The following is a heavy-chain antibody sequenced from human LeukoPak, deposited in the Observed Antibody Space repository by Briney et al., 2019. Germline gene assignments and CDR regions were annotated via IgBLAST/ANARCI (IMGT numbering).Heavy chain of an antibody. Sequence: PSETLSLTCAVYGGSFSGYCWSWIRQPPGKGLEWIGEINHSGSTNYNPSLKSRVTISVDTSKNQFSLKLSSVTAADTAVYYCARPFLAAASGYYFDYWGQGTLVTVSS. J-gene: IGHJ4*02. D-gene: IGHD6-13*01. CDR1: GGSFSGYC. CDR3: ARPFLAAASGYYFDY. V-gene: IGHV4-34*01. CDR2: INHSGST.